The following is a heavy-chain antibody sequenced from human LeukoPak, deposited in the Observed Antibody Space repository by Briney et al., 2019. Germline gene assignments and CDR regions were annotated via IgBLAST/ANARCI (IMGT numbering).Heavy chain of an antibody. V-gene: IGHV5-51*01. D-gene: IGHD2-15*01. CDR3: ARAKGYCSGGSCYSFDP. Sequence: GESLKISCKGSGYSFTSYWIGWVRQMPGKGLEWMGIIYPGDSDTSYSPSFQGQVTISADKSISTAYLQWSSLKASDTAMYYGARAKGYCSGGSCYSFDPWGQGTLVTV. J-gene: IGHJ5*02. CDR2: IYPGDSDT. CDR1: GYSFTSYW.